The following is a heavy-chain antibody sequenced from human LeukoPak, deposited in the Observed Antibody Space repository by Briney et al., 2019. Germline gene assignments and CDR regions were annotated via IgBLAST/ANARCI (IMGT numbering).Heavy chain of an antibody. Sequence: SETLSLTCTVSGGSISSYYWSWIRQPPGKGLEWIGYIYYSGSTNYNPSLKSRVTISVGTSKNQFSLKLSSVTAADTAVYYCARAAGYSSGWYSLGFAYWGQGTLVTVSS. CDR3: ARAAGYSSGWYSLGFAY. CDR2: IYYSGST. D-gene: IGHD6-19*01. V-gene: IGHV4-59*01. J-gene: IGHJ4*02. CDR1: GGSISSYY.